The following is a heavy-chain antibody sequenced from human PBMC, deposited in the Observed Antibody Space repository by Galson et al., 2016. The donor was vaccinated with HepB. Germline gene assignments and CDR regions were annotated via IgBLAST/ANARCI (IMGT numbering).Heavy chain of an antibody. CDR3: ARDLQEGRDTYSNSVRRYHYGLDV. CDR2: ISSSGGTV. Sequence: SLRLSCAVSGFTFTDYYMSWIRQAPGKGLQWVSYISSSGGTVYYADSVKGRFTISRDNKAVYLHINRLGVGDSAVYYCARDLQEGRDTYSNSVRRYHYGLDVWGQGTTVIVSS. CDR1: GFTFTDYY. D-gene: IGHD4-11*01. V-gene: IGHV3-11*01. J-gene: IGHJ6*02.